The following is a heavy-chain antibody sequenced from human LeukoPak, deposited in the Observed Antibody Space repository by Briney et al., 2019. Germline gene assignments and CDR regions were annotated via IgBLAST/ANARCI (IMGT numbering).Heavy chain of an antibody. CDR2: IIPIFGTA. CDR1: GGTFSSYA. D-gene: IGHD3-10*01. J-gene: IGHJ4*02. V-gene: IGHV1-69*13. CDR3: ARNRVVRGVIIFHFDY. Sequence: ASVKVSCKASGGTFSSYAISWVRQAPGQGLEWMGGIIPIFGTANYAQKFQGRVTITADESTSTAYMELSSLRSEDTAVYYCARNRVVRGVIIFHFDYWGQGTLVTVSS.